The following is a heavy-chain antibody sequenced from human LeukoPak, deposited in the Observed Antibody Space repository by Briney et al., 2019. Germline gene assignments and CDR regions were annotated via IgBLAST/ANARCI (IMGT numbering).Heavy chain of an antibody. CDR1: GVSISSYY. V-gene: IGHV4-59*01. J-gene: IGHJ5*02. CDR3: ARTPEGYDSSGYGHWFDP. Sequence: SETLSLTCTVSGVSISSYYWSWIRQPPGKGLEWIGYIYYSGSTNYNPSLKSRVTISVDTSKNQFSLKLSSVTAADTAVYYCARTPEGYDSSGYGHWFDPWGQGTLVTVSS. D-gene: IGHD3-22*01. CDR2: IYYSGST.